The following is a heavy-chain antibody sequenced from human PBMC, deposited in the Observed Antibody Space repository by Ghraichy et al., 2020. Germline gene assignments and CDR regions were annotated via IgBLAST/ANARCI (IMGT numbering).Heavy chain of an antibody. J-gene: IGHJ4*02. D-gene: IGHD2-15*01. Sequence: GESLNISCAASGFTFSSYGMHWVRQAPGKGLEWVAVIWYDGSNKYYADSVKGRFTISRDNSKNTLYLQMNSLRAEDTAVYYCARKGGYCSGGSCYYFDYWGQGTLVTVSS. CDR1: GFTFSSYG. CDR2: IWYDGSNK. V-gene: IGHV3-33*01. CDR3: ARKGGYCSGGSCYYFDY.